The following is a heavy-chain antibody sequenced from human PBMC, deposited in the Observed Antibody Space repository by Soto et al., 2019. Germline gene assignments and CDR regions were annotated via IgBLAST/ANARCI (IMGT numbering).Heavy chain of an antibody. J-gene: IGHJ4*02. CDR1: GGSINTVNYY. CDR2: IYNGGTT. D-gene: IGHD7-27*01. Sequence: QVQLQESGPGLVKPSQTLSLTCTVSGGSINTVNYYWSWIRQSPDKGLEWIGRIYNGGTTYNNPSLTSRVTISVDTSNNQFSLKLSSVSAADTAVYYCARGPSGDKVDYWGQGTLVTVSS. V-gene: IGHV4-30-4*01. CDR3: ARGPSGDKVDY.